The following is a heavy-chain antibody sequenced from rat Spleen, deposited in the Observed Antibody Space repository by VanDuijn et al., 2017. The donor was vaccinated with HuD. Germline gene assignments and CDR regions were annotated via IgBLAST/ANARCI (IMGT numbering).Heavy chain of an antibody. D-gene: IGHD1-8*01. CDR2: ITHIGGIT. Sequence: EVQLVESGGGLVQPGRSMKLSCVASGFTFNKYWMNWIRQAPGKGLEWVATITHIGGITYYPDSVKGRFTIFRDNANSTLYLQMNSLRSEDTATYFCVRHYSSYGYDGTIYVMDAWGQGASVTVSS. CDR1: GFTFNKYW. V-gene: IGHV5-31*01. CDR3: VRHYSSYGYDGTIYVMDA. J-gene: IGHJ4*01.